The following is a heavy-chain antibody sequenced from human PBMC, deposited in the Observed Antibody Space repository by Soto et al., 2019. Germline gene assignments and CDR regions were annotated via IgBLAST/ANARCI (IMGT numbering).Heavy chain of an antibody. CDR1: GYTFSTYY. D-gene: IGHD3-22*01. CDR3: AREYYDSSGWRASDY. J-gene: IGHJ4*02. V-gene: IGHV1-46*01. CDR2: INPSGGST. Sequence: ASVKVSCKASGYTFSTYYMHWVRQAPGQGYEWMGIINPSGGSTTYAQKFQGRVTMTRDTSTTTVYMELSSLKSEDTAVYYCAREYYDSSGWRASDYWGPGILVTVSS.